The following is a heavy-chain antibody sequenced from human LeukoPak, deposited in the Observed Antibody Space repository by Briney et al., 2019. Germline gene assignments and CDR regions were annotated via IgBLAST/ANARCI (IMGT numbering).Heavy chain of an antibody. CDR2: ISSSSYYI. Sequence: TGGSLRLSCAASGFTFSSYTMNWVRQAPGKGLEWVSSISSSSYYIYYADSVKGRFTISRDNAKNSLYLQMNSRRAEDTAVYYCATSDFNILTGYNDYWGQGTLVTVSS. CDR3: ATSDFNILTGYNDY. D-gene: IGHD3-9*01. J-gene: IGHJ4*02. CDR1: GFTFSSYT. V-gene: IGHV3-21*01.